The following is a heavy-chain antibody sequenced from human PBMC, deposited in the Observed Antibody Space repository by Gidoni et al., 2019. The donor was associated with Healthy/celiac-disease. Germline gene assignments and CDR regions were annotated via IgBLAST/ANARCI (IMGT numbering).Heavy chain of an antibody. D-gene: IGHD3-22*01. V-gene: IGHV3-74*01. CDR3: ATRGYHYYDSSGLDY. CDR1: GFTLSSYW. J-gene: IGHJ4*02. CDR2: INSDGSST. Sequence: EVQLVESGGGLAQPGESLRLSRAAFGFTLSSYWIHWVRQAPGKGLVWVSRINSDGSSTSYADSVKGRFTISRDNAKNTLYLQMNSLRAEDTAVYYCATRGYHYYDSSGLDYWGQGTLVTVSS.